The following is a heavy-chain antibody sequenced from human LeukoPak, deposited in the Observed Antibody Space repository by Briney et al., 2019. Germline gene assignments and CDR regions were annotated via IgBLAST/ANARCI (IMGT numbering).Heavy chain of an antibody. J-gene: IGHJ4*02. CDR3: AKARGATYGTYYFDY. CDR2: ISGSGGDT. D-gene: IGHD4/OR15-4a*01. V-gene: IGHV3-23*01. CDR1: GFTFSSYA. Sequence: GGSLRLSCADSGFTFSSYAMNWVRQAPGKGLEWVSISGSGGDTYYADSVKGRFTISRDNSKNTLYLQMNSLRAEDTAVYYCAKARGATYGTYYFDYWGQGTLVTVSS.